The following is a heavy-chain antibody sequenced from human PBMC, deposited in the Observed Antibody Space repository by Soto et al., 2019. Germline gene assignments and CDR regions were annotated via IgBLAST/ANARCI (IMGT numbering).Heavy chain of an antibody. CDR2: INHSGST. J-gene: IGHJ6*02. CDR1: GMAFTGHY. V-gene: IGHV4-34*01. Sequence: SETLSLTCAPYGMAFTGHYRGWLLQPPRKGLEWIGEINHSGSTNYNPSLKSRVTISVDTSKNQFSLKLSSVTAADTAVYYCARVTGRYYYGMDVWGQGTTVS. CDR3: ARVTGRYYYGMDV.